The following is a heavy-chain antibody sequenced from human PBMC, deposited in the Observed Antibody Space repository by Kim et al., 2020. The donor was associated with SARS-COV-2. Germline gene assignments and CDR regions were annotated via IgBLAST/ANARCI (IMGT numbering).Heavy chain of an antibody. D-gene: IGHD3-3*01. CDR2: IYYSGST. Sequence: SETLSLTCTVSGGSISSYYWSWIRQPPGKGLEWIGYIYYSGSTNYNPSLKSRVTISVDTSKNQFSLKLSSVTAADTAVYYCARGGRFLEWFSDYWGQGTLVTVSS. CDR1: GGSISSYY. J-gene: IGHJ4*02. V-gene: IGHV4-59*01. CDR3: ARGGRFLEWFSDY.